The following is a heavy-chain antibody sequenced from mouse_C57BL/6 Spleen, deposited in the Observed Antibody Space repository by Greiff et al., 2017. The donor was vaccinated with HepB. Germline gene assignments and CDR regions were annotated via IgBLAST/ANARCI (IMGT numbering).Heavy chain of an antibody. CDR3: ASLYDSYAMDY. D-gene: IGHD2-12*01. V-gene: IGHV2-2*01. J-gene: IGHJ4*01. CDR2: IWSGGST. CDR1: GFSLTSYG. Sequence: VKLVESGPGLVQPSQSLSITCTVSGFSLTSYGVHWVRQSPGKGLEWLGVIWSGGSTDYNAAFISRLSISKDNSKSQVFFKMNSLQADDTAIYYCASLYDSYAMDYWGQGTSVTVSS.